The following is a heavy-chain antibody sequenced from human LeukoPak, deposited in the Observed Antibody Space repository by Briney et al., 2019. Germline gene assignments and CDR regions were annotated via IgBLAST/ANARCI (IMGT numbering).Heavy chain of an antibody. D-gene: IGHD1-26*01. J-gene: IGHJ4*02. Sequence: GGSLRLSCAASGFSFSSYSMNWVRQAPGKGLEWVSSISSSKRYIYYADSVKGRFTISRDNAKHSLYLEMTSLRAEDTAVYYCASGSPAGDYWGQGTLVTVSS. V-gene: IGHV3-21*01. CDR2: ISSSKRYI. CDR1: GFSFSSYS. CDR3: ASGSPAGDY.